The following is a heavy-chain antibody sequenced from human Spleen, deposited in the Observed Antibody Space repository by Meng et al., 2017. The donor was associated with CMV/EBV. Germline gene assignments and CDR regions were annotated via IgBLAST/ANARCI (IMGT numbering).Heavy chain of an antibody. J-gene: IGHJ6*02. CDR1: GYTLTDYH. Sequence: ASVKVSCKASGYTLTDYHMHWVRQAPRQGLEWMGMIRPAGGSTSYAQNFQGRVSMTIDTSTSTGYVELTSLRSDDTAVYYCARVNYHYYSGMDVWGQGTTVTVSS. CDR2: IRPAGGST. CDR3: ARVNYHYYSGMDV. D-gene: IGHD3-10*01. V-gene: IGHV1-46*01.